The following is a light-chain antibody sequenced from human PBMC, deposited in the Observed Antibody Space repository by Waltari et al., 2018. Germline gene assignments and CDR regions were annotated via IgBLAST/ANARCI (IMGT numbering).Light chain of an antibody. V-gene: IGKV3D-20*01. Sequence: EMVLTQSPATLSLAPGERDTLTCEASQSVSSSYLAWYQQKPGLAPRLLIYDASSRATGIPDRFSGSGSGTDFTLTISRLEPEDFAVYYCQQYGSSPRTFGQGTKVEIK. CDR1: QSVSSSY. J-gene: IGKJ1*01. CDR3: QQYGSSPRT. CDR2: DAS.